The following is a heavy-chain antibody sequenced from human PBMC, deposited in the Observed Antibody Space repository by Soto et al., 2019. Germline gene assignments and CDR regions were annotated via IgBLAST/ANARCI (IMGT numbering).Heavy chain of an antibody. J-gene: IGHJ3*02. V-gene: IGHV1-69*10. D-gene: IGHD4-17*01. CDR3: ASDYGDYYAFDI. Sequence: ASVKVSCKASGGTFSSYAISWVRQAPGQGLEWMGGIIPILGIANYAQKFQGRVTITADKSTSTAYMELSSLRSEATGVYYCASDYGDYYAFDIWGQGTMVTVSS. CDR2: IIPILGIA. CDR1: GGTFSSYA.